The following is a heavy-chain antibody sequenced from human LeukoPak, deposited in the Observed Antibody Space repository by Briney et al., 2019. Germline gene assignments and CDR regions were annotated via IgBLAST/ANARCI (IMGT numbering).Heavy chain of an antibody. CDR3: AGSIVGATTNYYGMDV. Sequence: GESLKISCKGSGYSFTSYWIGWVRQMPGKGLGWMGIIHPGDSDTRYSPSFQGQVTISADKSISTAYLQWSSLKASDTAMYYCAGSIVGATTNYYGMDVWGQGTTVTVSS. CDR1: GYSFTSYW. V-gene: IGHV5-51*01. J-gene: IGHJ6*02. D-gene: IGHD1-26*01. CDR2: IHPGDSDT.